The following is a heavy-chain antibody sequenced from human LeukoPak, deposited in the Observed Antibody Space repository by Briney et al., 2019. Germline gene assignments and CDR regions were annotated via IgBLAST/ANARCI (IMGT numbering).Heavy chain of an antibody. V-gene: IGHV3-33*06. CDR3: AKDSRGANFFGDFDY. Sequence: SGGSLRLSCAASGFTFSLYGMHWVRQAPGKGLEWVALISNDGRKTYYADSVKGRFTIYRDNTKNTVYVQVSSLRADDTAVYYCAKDSRGANFFGDFDYWGQGTLVTVSS. CDR1: GFTFSLYG. D-gene: IGHD3-10*01. CDR2: ISNDGRKT. J-gene: IGHJ4*02.